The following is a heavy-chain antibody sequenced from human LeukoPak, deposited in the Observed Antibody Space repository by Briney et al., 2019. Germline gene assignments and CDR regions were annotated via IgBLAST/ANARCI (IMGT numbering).Heavy chain of an antibody. D-gene: IGHD3-10*01. J-gene: IGHJ6*02. CDR1: GFTFSSYA. Sequence: PGGSLRLSCAASGFTFSSYAMHWVRQAPGKGLEWVAVISYDGSNKYYADSVKGRFTISRDNSKNTLYLQMNSLRAEDTAVYYCARTLSGSGSPYYSYGMVVWGQGTTVTVSS. CDR2: ISYDGSNK. V-gene: IGHV3-30-3*01. CDR3: ARTLSGSGSPYYSYGMVV.